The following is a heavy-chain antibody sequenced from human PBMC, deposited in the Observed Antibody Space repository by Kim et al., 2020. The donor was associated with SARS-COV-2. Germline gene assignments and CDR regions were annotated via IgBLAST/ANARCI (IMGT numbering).Heavy chain of an antibody. Sequence: SVKVSCKASGGTFSSYAISWVRQAPGQGLEWMGRIIPILGIANYAQKFQGRVTITADKSTSTAYMELSSLRSEDTAVYYFARVWGATGWFDPWGQGTLV. D-gene: IGHD1-26*01. CDR3: ARVWGATGWFDP. J-gene: IGHJ5*02. CDR2: IIPILGIA. CDR1: GGTFSSYA. V-gene: IGHV1-69*04.